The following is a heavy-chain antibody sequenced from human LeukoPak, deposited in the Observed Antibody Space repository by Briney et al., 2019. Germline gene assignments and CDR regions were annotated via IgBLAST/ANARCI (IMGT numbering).Heavy chain of an antibody. CDR2: INPNSGGT. Sequence: GASVKVSCKASGYTFTVYYTHWVRQAPGQGLEWMGWINPNSGGTNYAQKFQGRVTITRDTSISTAYMELSRLRSDDTAVYYCARVQSYGLSAPLSELVYWGQGTLVTVSS. V-gene: IGHV1-2*02. CDR3: ARVQSYGLSAPLSELVY. D-gene: IGHD5-18*01. J-gene: IGHJ4*02. CDR1: GYTFTVYY.